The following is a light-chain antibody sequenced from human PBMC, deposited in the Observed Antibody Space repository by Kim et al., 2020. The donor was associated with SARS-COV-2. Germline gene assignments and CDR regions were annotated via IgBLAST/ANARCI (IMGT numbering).Light chain of an antibody. CDR1: NIGSKS. CDR3: QVWDGSSDHWV. CDR2: YDS. Sequence: SYELSQPLSVSVAPGKTARITCGGNNIGSKSVHWYQQKPGQAPVLVIYYDSERPSGIFERFSGSNSGNTATLTISRVEAGDEADYYCQVWDGSSDHWVFG. V-gene: IGLV3-21*04. J-gene: IGLJ3*02.